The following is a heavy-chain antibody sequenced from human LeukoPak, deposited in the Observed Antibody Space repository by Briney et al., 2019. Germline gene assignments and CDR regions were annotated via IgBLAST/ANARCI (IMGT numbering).Heavy chain of an antibody. CDR2: ISAYNGNT. Sequence: ASVKVSCKASGYTFTSYGISWVRQAPGQGLEWMGWISAYNGNTNYAQKLQGRVTMTTDTSTSTAYMELRSLRSDDTAVYYCASSPPSSYDFWSGFYCYWGQGTLVTVSS. J-gene: IGHJ4*02. D-gene: IGHD3-3*01. CDR3: ASSPPSSYDFWSGFYCY. CDR1: GYTFTSYG. V-gene: IGHV1-18*01.